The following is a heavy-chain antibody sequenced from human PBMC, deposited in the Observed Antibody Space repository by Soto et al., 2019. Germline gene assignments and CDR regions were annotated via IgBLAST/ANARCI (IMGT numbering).Heavy chain of an antibody. D-gene: IGHD3-3*01. J-gene: IGHJ4*02. CDR3: ARVNITIFGVVIMYYFDY. V-gene: IGHV4-61*01. CDR2: IYYSGST. CDR1: GGSVSSGSYY. Sequence: QVQLQESGPGLVKPSETLSLTCTVSGGSVSSGSYYWSWIRQPPGKGLEGIGYIYYSGSTNYNPTLKSRVTISVDTSKNQFSLKLSSVTAADTAVYYCARVNITIFGVVIMYYFDYWGQGTLVTVSS.